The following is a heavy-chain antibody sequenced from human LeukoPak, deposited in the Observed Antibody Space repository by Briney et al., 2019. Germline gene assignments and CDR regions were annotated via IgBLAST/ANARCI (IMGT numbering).Heavy chain of an antibody. V-gene: IGHV4-59*01. Sequence: SETLSLTCTVSGGSISSYYWSWTRQPPGKGLEWIGYIYYSGSTNYNPSLKSRVTISVDTSKNQFSLKLSSVTAADTAVYYCAGGDILTGYWFFDYWGQGTLVTVSS. CDR2: IYYSGST. J-gene: IGHJ4*02. CDR1: GGSISSYY. D-gene: IGHD3-9*01. CDR3: AGGDILTGYWFFDY.